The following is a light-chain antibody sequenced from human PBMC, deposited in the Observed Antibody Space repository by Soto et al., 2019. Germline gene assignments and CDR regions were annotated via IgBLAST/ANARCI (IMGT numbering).Light chain of an antibody. CDR1: GSDVGGYNY. J-gene: IGLJ2*01. CDR3: ASYTGSDTLV. V-gene: IGLV2-8*01. Sequence: QSDLTQPPSASGSPGQSVTISCTGTGSDVGGYNYVSWYQQHPGKAPKLMIYEVSKRPSGVPDRLSGSKSGNTASLTVSGLQVEDEADYYCASYTGSDTLVFGGGTKVTVL. CDR2: EVS.